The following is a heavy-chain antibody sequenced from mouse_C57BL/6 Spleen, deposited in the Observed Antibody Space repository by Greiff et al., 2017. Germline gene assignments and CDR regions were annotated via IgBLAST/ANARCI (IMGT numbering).Heavy chain of an antibody. CDR3: ARTGLRRDYAMDY. CDR1: GFTFSDYG. CDR2: ISSGSSTI. J-gene: IGHJ4*01. Sequence: EVKLVESGGGLVKPGGSLKLSCAASGFTFSDYGMHWVRQAPEKGLEWVAYISSGSSTIYYADTVKGRFTISRDNAKNTLFLQMTSLRSEDTAMYYCARTGLRRDYAMDYWGQGTSVTVSS. V-gene: IGHV5-17*01. D-gene: IGHD2-4*01.